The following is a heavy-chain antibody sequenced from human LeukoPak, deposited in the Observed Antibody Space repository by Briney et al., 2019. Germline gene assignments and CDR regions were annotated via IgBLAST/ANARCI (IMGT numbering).Heavy chain of an antibody. CDR2: IWYDGSNK. CDR1: GFTFSSYG. D-gene: IGHD3-22*01. V-gene: IGHV3-33*06. CDR3: AKDITYYYDSSGYYYAHN. Sequence: GGSLRLSCAASGFTFSSYGMHWVRQAPGKGLEWVAVIWYDGSNKYYADSVKGRFTISRDNSKNTLYLQVNSLRAEDTAVYYCAKDITYYYDSSGYYYAHNWGQGTLVTVSS. J-gene: IGHJ4*02.